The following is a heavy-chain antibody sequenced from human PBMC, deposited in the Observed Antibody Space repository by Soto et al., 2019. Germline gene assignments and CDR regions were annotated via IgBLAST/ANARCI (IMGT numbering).Heavy chain of an antibody. D-gene: IGHD6-13*01. CDR2: INHGGST. CDR3: ARGVWQQLVDYYGMDV. Sequence: SETLSLTCAVYGGSFSGYYWSWIRQPPGKGLEWIGEINHGGSTNYNPSLKSRVTISVDTSKNQFSLKLSSVTAADTAVYYCARGVWQQLVDYYGMDVWGQGTTVTVSS. CDR1: GGSFSGYY. J-gene: IGHJ6*02. V-gene: IGHV4-34*01.